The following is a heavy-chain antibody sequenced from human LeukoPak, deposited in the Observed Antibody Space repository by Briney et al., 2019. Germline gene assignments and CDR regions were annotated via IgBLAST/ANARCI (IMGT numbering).Heavy chain of an antibody. Sequence: PGGSLRLSCAASGFTFSNYVLSWVRQAPGKGLEWVSSISDSGDNTYYADSVKGRFTISRDNSQNTLHLEMNSLRAEDAAVYFCAKGGSLIDYWGQGTLVSVTS. V-gene: IGHV3-23*01. CDR1: GFTFSNYV. D-gene: IGHD1-1*01. J-gene: IGHJ4*02. CDR2: ISDSGDNT. CDR3: AKGGSLIDY.